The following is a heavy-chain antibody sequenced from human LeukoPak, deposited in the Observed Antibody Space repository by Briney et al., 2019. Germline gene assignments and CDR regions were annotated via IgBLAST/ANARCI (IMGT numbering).Heavy chain of an antibody. J-gene: IGHJ3*02. CDR1: GGSISSGDYY. Sequence: SETQSLTCTVSGGSISSGDYYWSWIRQPPGKGLEWIGYIYYSGSTYYNPSLKSRVTISVDTSKNQFSLKLSSVTAADTAVYYCARDESSSWYGGAFDIWGQGTMVTVSS. CDR3: ARDESSSWYGGAFDI. D-gene: IGHD6-13*01. CDR2: IYYSGST. V-gene: IGHV4-30-4*08.